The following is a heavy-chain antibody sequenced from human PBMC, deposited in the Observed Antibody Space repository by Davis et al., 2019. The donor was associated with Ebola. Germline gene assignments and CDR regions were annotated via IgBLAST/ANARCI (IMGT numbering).Heavy chain of an antibody. CDR1: GYTFTSYY. D-gene: IGHD2-2*01. CDR2: INPSGGST. CDR3: ARDITVIPSTMEYYFDS. J-gene: IGHJ4*02. Sequence: ASVKVSCKASGYTFTSYYMHWVRQAPGQGLEWMGIINPSGGSTSYAQKFQGRVTLTTDTSTSTAYMELRSLRSDDTAVYYCARDITVIPSTMEYYFDSWGQGTLVTVSS. V-gene: IGHV1-46*01.